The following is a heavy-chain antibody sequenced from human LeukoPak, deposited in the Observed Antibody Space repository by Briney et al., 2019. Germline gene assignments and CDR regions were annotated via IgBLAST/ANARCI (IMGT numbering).Heavy chain of an antibody. V-gene: IGHV1-69*04. CDR2: IIAILGIA. CDR1: GGTFSSYA. D-gene: IGHD2-2*01. J-gene: IGHJ4*02. Sequence: SVKLSCKASGGTFSSYAISWVRQAPGQGLEWMGRIIAILGIANYAQTLQGRVTITADKSTSTAYMELSSLRSDDTAVYYCARDREVVPAAFDYWGQGTLVTVSP. CDR3: ARDREVVPAAFDY.